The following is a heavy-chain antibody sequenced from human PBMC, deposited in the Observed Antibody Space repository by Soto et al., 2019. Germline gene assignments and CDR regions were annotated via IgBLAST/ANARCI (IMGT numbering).Heavy chain of an antibody. J-gene: IGHJ6*02. CDR3: AKDGPATYYHGMDV. Sequence: PGGSLRLSCAASGFTFSSYGMHWVRQAPGKGLKWMAVISYDGSNKYYIDSVKCRFTISRDNSKNTLYLQMNSLRDEDTAVYYCAKDGPATYYHGMDVWGQGITVTVSS. CDR2: ISYDGSNK. V-gene: IGHV3-30*18. CDR1: GFTFSSYG.